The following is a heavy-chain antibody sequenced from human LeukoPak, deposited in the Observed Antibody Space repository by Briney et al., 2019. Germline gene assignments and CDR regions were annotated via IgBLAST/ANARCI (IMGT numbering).Heavy chain of an antibody. V-gene: IGHV3-33*01. CDR1: GFTFSSYG. Sequence: GTSLRLSCAASGFTFSSYGMHWVRQAPGKGLEWVAVIWFDGSNKYYVDSVKGRFTISRDDSKNTLYLQMNSLRAEDTAVYYCARAPTLADLDYWGQGTLVTVSS. CDR3: ARAPTLADLDY. D-gene: IGHD6-19*01. CDR2: IWFDGSNK. J-gene: IGHJ4*02.